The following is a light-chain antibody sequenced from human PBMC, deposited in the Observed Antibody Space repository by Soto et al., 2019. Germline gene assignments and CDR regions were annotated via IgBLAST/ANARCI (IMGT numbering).Light chain of an antibody. CDR1: SSDVGSYNY. Sequence: QSALPQPASVSGSPGQSITISCTGTSSDVGSYNYVSWYQQYPGKAPKLMIYDVSNRPSGVSYRFSGSKSGNTASLTISGLQAEDEADYYCSSYTTSSPHVVVGGGTKLTVL. J-gene: IGLJ2*01. V-gene: IGLV2-14*01. CDR3: SSYTTSSPHVV. CDR2: DVS.